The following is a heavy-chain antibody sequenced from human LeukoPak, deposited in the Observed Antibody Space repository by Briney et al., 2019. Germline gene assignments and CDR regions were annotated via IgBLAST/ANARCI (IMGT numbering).Heavy chain of an antibody. D-gene: IGHD2-8*01. CDR2: ISTYRNHM. CDR3: AGGGRYCTSCPLLS. CDR1: GFTFRDYN. V-gene: IGHV3-21*06. J-gene: IGHJ3*01. Sequence: GGPLTLSCAASGFTSGFTFRDYNMNWVRQAPGKGLEWVSSISTYRNHMFYADSVKGRFTISRDNAKNSLFLQMNSLRAEDTAVYFCAGGGRYCTSCPLLSWGQGTVVTVSS.